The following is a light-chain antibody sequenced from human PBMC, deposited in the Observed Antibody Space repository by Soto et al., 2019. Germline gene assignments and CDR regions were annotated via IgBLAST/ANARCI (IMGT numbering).Light chain of an antibody. J-gene: IGLJ1*01. Sequence: QSALTEPPSASGSPGQSVTISCIGTSSDVGRYNYVSWYQHHPGKAPKLIIYEVTKRPSGVPERFSGSKSGNTASLTVSGLHADDEDDYYCSSYVGGNNYVFGPGTKLTVL. CDR2: EVT. CDR3: SSYVGGNNYV. V-gene: IGLV2-8*01. CDR1: SSDVGRYNY.